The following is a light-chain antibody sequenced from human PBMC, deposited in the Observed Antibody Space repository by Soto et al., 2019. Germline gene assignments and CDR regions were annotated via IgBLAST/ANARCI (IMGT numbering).Light chain of an antibody. J-gene: IGKJ5*01. CDR2: KAS. Sequence: DIQMTHSPSTLSGSVGDRVTITCRASQTISSWLAWYQQKPGKAPKLLIYKASTLKSGVPSRFSGSGSGTEFTLTISSLQPDDFAVYYCQQRSNWLITFGQGTRLEIK. CDR3: QQRSNWLIT. V-gene: IGKV1-5*03. CDR1: QTISSW.